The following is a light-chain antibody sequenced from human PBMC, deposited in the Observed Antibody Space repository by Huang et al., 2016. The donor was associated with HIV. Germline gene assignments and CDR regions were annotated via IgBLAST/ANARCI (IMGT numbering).Light chain of an antibody. V-gene: IGKV1-9*01. CDR1: QGIGRY. CDR3: QQLKTYPIT. Sequence: IQLTQSPSSLSVSVGDRVTITCRGSQGIGRYLVWYQQKPGKAPKRLIYAASTLQRGVPSRFSGSGSGTDFTLTIGSLQPEDFATYYCQQLKTYPITFGPGTQVDIK. J-gene: IGKJ3*01. CDR2: AAS.